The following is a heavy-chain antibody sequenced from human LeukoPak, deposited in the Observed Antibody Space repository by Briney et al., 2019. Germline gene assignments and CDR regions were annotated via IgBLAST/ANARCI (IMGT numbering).Heavy chain of an antibody. Sequence: GESLKISCKGSGYSFNNYWIAWVRQMPGKGLDWMGIIYPGDSDTRYSPSFQGQVTMSADKSINTAYLQWSSLKASDTAMYYCARRQGCSSTSCPPDSWGQGTLVTVSS. CDR2: IYPGDSDT. V-gene: IGHV5-51*01. D-gene: IGHD2-2*01. J-gene: IGHJ4*02. CDR1: GYSFNNYW. CDR3: ARRQGCSSTSCPPDS.